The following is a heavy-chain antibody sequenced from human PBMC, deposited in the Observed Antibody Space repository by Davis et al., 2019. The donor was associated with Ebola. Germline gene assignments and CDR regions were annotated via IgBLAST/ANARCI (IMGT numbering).Heavy chain of an antibody. CDR3: ARDLYSSGWYAEDAFDI. J-gene: IGHJ3*02. CDR2: INVGNGNT. Sequence: AASVKVSCKTSGYTFTEYPIQWVRQVPGQRLEWMGYINVGNGNTKSAQMFQGRVTISRDASASTAYMELRSLRSDDTAVYYCARDLYSSGWYAEDAFDIWGQGTMVTVSS. D-gene: IGHD6-19*01. V-gene: IGHV1-3*01. CDR1: GYTFTEYP.